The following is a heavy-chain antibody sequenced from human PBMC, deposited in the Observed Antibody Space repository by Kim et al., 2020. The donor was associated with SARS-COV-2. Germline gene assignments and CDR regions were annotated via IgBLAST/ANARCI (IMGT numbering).Heavy chain of an antibody. D-gene: IGHD3-16*02. V-gene: IGHV4-34*01. CDR3: ARGPKFYVWGSYRIFDY. Sequence: SETLSLTCAVYGGSFSGYYWSWIRQPPGKGLEWIGEINHSGSTNYNPSLKSRVTISVDTSKNQFSLKLSSVTAADTAVYYCARGPKFYVWGSYRIFDYWDQGTLVTVSS. J-gene: IGHJ4*02. CDR1: GGSFSGYY. CDR2: INHSGST.